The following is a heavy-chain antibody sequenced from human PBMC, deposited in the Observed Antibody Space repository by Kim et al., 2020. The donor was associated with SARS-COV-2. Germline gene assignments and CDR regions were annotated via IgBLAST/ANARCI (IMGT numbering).Heavy chain of an antibody. D-gene: IGHD3-10*01. CDR1: GFTFSSYG. CDR3: AKDLVLWFGEEKDY. J-gene: IGHJ4*02. V-gene: IGHV3-30*18. Sequence: GGSLRLSCAASGFTFSSYGMHWVRQAPGKGLEWVAVISYDGSNKYYADSVKGRFTISRDNSKNTLYLQMNSLRAEDTAVYYCAKDLVLWFGEEKDYWGQGTLVTVSS. CDR2: ISYDGSNK.